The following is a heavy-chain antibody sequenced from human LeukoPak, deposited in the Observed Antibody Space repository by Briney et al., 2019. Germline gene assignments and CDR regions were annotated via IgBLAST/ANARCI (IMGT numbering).Heavy chain of an antibody. CDR2: IHTSGAS. J-gene: IGHJ6*03. CDR3: ARDIRSHNGPGGYYYYYMDV. V-gene: IGHV4-4*09. D-gene: IGHD2-15*01. Sequence: SETLSLTCTVSGASISNYYWSWIRQTPEKGLEWMGHIHTSGASRYYPSLESRLTLSIDTSRNHLSLKLTSVTAADTAVYHCARDIRSHNGPGGYYYYYMDVWGKGTTVTVSS. CDR1: GASISNYY.